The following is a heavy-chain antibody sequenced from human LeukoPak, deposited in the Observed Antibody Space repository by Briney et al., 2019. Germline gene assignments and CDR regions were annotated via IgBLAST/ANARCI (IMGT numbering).Heavy chain of an antibody. D-gene: IGHD2-21*02. Sequence: GESLKISCQGSGYTFTSYWIGWVRQMPVKGLEWMGSIYPGDSDTKYSPSFQGQVTISVDKSTNTAYLQWKSLKASDTAMYYYARGDVVRGVSWLDSWGQGALVTVSS. V-gene: IGHV5-51*01. CDR3: ARGDVVRGVSWLDS. CDR1: GYTFTSYW. CDR2: IYPGDSDT. J-gene: IGHJ5*01.